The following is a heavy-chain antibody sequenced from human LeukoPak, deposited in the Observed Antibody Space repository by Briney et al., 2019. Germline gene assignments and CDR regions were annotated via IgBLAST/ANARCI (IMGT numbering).Heavy chain of an antibody. D-gene: IGHD3-3*01. CDR1: GYTFRKYG. Sequence: ASVKVSCKASGYTFRKYGINWVRQAPGQGLEWMGRISAHNGNANYAQKFQGRVTMTTDTLATTAYMELRSLRSDDTAVYYCARDLERYYDLEGRSGYWGQGTLVTVSS. CDR2: ISAHNGNA. J-gene: IGHJ4*02. CDR3: ARDLERYYDLEGRSGY. V-gene: IGHV1-18*01.